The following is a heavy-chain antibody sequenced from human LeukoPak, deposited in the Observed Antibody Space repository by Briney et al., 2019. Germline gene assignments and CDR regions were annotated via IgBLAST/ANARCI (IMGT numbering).Heavy chain of an antibody. V-gene: IGHV1-46*01. D-gene: IGHD2-2*01. CDR3: ARDSWGVVVPADNELAYGMDV. CDR2: VNPSGGST. J-gene: IGHJ6*02. Sequence: ASVKVSCTASGYTFTSYYMHWVRQAPGQGLEWVGIVNPSGGSTSYAQKFQGRVTITRDTSTSTVYMELSSLRSEDTAVYYCARDSWGVVVPADNELAYGMDVWGQGTTVTVSS. CDR1: GYTFTSYY.